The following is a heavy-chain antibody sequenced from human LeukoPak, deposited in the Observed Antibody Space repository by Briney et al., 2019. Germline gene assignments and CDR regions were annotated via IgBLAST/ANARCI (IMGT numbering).Heavy chain of an antibody. CDR1: GFIYSTHW. CDR2: IKPDGSEK. D-gene: IGHD2-8*01. Sequence: GGSLRLSCAASGFIYSTHWMSWVRQAPGKGLEWVANIKPDGSEKYYWESVKGRFTISRDNAKNSLYLQMNSLRVEDGALYYCATDWSLNGAYNRFKYWGQRTLVTVSS. J-gene: IGHJ4*02. V-gene: IGHV3-7*03. CDR3: ATDWSLNGAYNRFKY.